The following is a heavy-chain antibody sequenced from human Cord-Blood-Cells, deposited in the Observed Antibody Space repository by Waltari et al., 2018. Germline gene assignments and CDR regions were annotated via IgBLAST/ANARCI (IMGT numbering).Heavy chain of an antibody. J-gene: IGHJ5*02. Sequence: QVQLQESGPGLVKPSETLSLTCTDSGGSIRSYSWSWIRQPPGKGPEWIGYIYYRGSTNYNPSLKSRVTISVDTSKNQFSLKLSSVTAADTAVYYCARDLAGTSWFDPWGQGTLVTVSS. CDR2: IYYRGST. D-gene: IGHD6-19*01. CDR3: ARDLAGTSWFDP. CDR1: GGSIRSYS. V-gene: IGHV4-59*01.